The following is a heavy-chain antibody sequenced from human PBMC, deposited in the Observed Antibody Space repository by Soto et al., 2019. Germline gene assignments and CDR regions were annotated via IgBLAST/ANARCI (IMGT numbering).Heavy chain of an antibody. Sequence: QVQLVQSGAEVKKPGSSVKVSCKASGGTFSSYTISWVRQAPGQGLEWMGRIIPILGIANYAQKFQGRVTITADKSTSTAYRELSSLRSEDTAVYYCARGLGLYYYGSGSYHAFDIWGQGTMVTVSS. D-gene: IGHD3-10*01. CDR3: ARGLGLYYYGSGSYHAFDI. V-gene: IGHV1-69*02. CDR1: GGTFSSYT. CDR2: IIPILGIA. J-gene: IGHJ3*02.